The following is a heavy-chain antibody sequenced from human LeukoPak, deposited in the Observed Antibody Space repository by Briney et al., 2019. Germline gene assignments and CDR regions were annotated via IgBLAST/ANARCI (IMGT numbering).Heavy chain of an antibody. D-gene: IGHD3-22*01. J-gene: IGHJ5*02. V-gene: IGHV4-39*01. CDR1: GGSISDSNYY. CDR2: IYYSGST. CDR3: ARRGYYDSSGYYYP. Sequence: SETLSLTCTVSGGSISDSNYYWGWIRQPPGRGLEWIANIYYSGSTYYNPSLKSRVTISVDTSKNQFSLKLSSVTAADTAVYYCARRGYYDSSGYYYPWGQGTLVTVSS.